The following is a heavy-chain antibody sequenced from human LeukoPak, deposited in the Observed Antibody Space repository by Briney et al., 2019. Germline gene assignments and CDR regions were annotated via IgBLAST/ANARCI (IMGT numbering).Heavy chain of an antibody. CDR1: GFTFNNYA. V-gene: IGHV3-23*01. CDR2: ISGSGGST. J-gene: IGHJ4*02. Sequence: GGSLRLSCAASGFTFNNYAMSWVRQAPGKGLEWVSSISGSGGSTYYADSVKGRFTISRDNSNNTLYLQMNSLRAEDTAVYYCAKAVNIMVRGVPPCDSWGQGTLVTVSS. CDR3: AKAVNIMVRGVPPCDS. D-gene: IGHD3-10*01.